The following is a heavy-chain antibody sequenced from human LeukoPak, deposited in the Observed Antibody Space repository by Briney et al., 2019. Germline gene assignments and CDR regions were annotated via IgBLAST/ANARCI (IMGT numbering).Heavy chain of an antibody. CDR2: ISYDGTNK. Sequence: PGRSLRLSCAASGSTFNSYGMQWVRQAPGKGLEWVAVISYDGTNKNYADSVKGRFTISRDNAKNSLYLQMNSLRAEDTAVYYCARATLRGYYDSSGNPSGGQGTLVTVSS. J-gene: IGHJ4*02. V-gene: IGHV3-30*03. D-gene: IGHD3-22*01. CDR1: GSTFNSYG. CDR3: ARATLRGYYDSSGNPS.